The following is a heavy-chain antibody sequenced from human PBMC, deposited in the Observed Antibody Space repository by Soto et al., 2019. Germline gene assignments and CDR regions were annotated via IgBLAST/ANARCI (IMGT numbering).Heavy chain of an antibody. D-gene: IGHD2-15*01. V-gene: IGHV3-23*01. CDR2: ISGDGGTT. J-gene: IGHJ4*02. Sequence: EVQLLESGGGLVQPGGSLRLSCAASGFTFSSYPMTWVRQAQGKGLEWVSAISGDGGTTYYADSVKGRFTISRDNSKSTLYLQMNSLRAEDTAVYYCAGRSGGKAYWGQGGLVTVSS. CDR1: GFTFSSYP. CDR3: AGRSGGKAY.